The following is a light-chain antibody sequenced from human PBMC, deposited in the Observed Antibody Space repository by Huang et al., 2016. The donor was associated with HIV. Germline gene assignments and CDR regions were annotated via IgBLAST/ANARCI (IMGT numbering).Light chain of an antibody. CDR3: IQGLQTPIT. J-gene: IGKJ5*01. Sequence: DIVMTQSPLYLPVTPGEPASISCRSSHSLLFSQGYSYLDWYQQKPGHSPRLLIYMGSYLASCVPDRFSGSGSGTYFTLKISIVEADDVGVYYCIQGLQTPITFGQGTRLEIK. CDR1: HSLLFSQGYSY. V-gene: IGKV2-28*01. CDR2: MGS.